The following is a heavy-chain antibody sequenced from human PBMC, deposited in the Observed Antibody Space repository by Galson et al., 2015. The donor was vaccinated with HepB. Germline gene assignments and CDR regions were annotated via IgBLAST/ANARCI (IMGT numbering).Heavy chain of an antibody. Sequence: QSGAEVKEPGASVKVSCKASGYTFTSYGISWVRQAPGQGLEWMGWISAYNGNTNYAQKLQGRVTMTTDTSTSTAYMELRSLRSDDTAVYYCARSPSIWFGRPPIWDEYYYYGMDVWGQGTTVTVSS. J-gene: IGHJ6*02. CDR1: GYTFTSYG. CDR2: ISAYNGNT. CDR3: ARSPSIWFGRPPIWDEYYYYGMDV. V-gene: IGHV1-18*01. D-gene: IGHD3-10*01.